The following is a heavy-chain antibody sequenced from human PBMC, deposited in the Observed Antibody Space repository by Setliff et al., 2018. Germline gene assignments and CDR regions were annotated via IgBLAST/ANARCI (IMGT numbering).Heavy chain of an antibody. CDR3: ARDPVPPWLPLDY. CDR2: INPNSGGT. V-gene: IGHV1-2*04. D-gene: IGHD5-12*01. J-gene: IGHJ4*02. CDR1: GYTFTGYY. Sequence: ASVKVSCKASGYTFTGYYMHWVRQAPGQGLEWMGWINPNSGGTNYAQKFQGWVTMTRDTSISTAYMELTRLTSDDTAVYYCARDPVPPWLPLDYWGQGTLVTVSS.